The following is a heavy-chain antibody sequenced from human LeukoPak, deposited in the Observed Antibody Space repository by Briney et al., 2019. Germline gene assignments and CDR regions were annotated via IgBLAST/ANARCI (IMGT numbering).Heavy chain of an antibody. CDR2: INPNSGGT. V-gene: IGHV1-2*02. Sequence: ASVKVSCKASGYTFTGYYMHWVRQAPGQGLEWMGWINPNSGGTNYAQKFQGRVTMTRDTSISTAYMELSRLRSDDTAVYYCARGYYSNSGYNWFDPWGQGTLVTVSS. CDR3: ARGYYSNSGYNWFDP. D-gene: IGHD4-11*01. CDR1: GYTFTGYY. J-gene: IGHJ5*02.